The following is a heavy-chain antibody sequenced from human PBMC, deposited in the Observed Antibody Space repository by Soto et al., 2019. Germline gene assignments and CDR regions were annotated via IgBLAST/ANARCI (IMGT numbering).Heavy chain of an antibody. CDR1: GDSVSSNSAA. Sequence: PSQTLSLTCAISGDSVSSNSAAWNCIRQSPSRGLEWLGRTYYRSKWYNDYAVSVKSRITINPDTSKNQFSLQLNSVTPEDTAVYYCAREADYGDFEGAAFDIWGQGTMVTVSS. CDR2: TYYRSKWYN. J-gene: IGHJ3*02. CDR3: AREADYGDFEGAAFDI. D-gene: IGHD4-17*01. V-gene: IGHV6-1*01.